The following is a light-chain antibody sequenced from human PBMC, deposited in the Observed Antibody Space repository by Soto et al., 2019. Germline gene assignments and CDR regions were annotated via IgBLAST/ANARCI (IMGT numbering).Light chain of an antibody. CDR2: GTS. Sequence: EIVLTQSPGTLSLSPGERATLSCRTSQTVSSTYLAWYQQERGQAPRLLIYGTSNRATGIPDRFSGSGSGTDFTLTISRLEPEDFAVYHCQLYGSSPLYSFAQGTELEIK. CDR1: QTVSSTY. CDR3: QLYGSSPLYS. V-gene: IGKV3-20*01. J-gene: IGKJ2*01.